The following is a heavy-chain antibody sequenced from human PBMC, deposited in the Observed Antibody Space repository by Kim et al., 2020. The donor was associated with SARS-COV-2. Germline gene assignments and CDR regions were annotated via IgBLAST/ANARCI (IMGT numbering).Heavy chain of an antibody. CDR2: TYYRSKWYN. V-gene: IGHV6-1*01. CDR3: ARDLYYDSSGYYWANDYYYYGMDV. CDR1: GDSVSSNSAA. D-gene: IGHD3-22*01. J-gene: IGHJ6*02. Sequence: SQTLSLTCAISGDSVSSNSAAWNWIRQSPSRGLEWLGRTYYRSKWYNDYAVSVKSRITINPDTSKNQFSLQLNSVTPEDTAVYYCARDLYYDSSGYYWANDYYYYGMDVWGQGTTVTVSS.